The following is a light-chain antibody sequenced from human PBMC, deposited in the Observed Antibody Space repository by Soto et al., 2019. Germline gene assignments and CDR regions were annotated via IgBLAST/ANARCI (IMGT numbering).Light chain of an antibody. V-gene: IGLV2-14*01. CDR2: EVT. CDR1: SSDVGAYNH. CDR3: NSYTSTSARV. Sequence: QSVLTQPASVSGSPGQSITISCTGTSSDVGAYNHVSWYQHRPGRAPKLIIYEVTNRPSGVSNRFSGSKSGNTASLRISDLQSEDEADYYCNSYTSTSARVFGTGTKVTVL. J-gene: IGLJ1*01.